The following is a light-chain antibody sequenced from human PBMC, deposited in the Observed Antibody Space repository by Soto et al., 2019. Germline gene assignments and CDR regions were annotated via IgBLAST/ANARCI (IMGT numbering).Light chain of an antibody. Sequence: EIVMTQSPATLSVSPGERATLSCRATQSLSTNLAWYQQKPGQAPRLLIYGASTRATGIPAMFSGSGSGTEFTLTISSLQSEDFAVYYCQQYDSWPTFGQGTKVEIK. CDR1: QSLSTN. V-gene: IGKV3-15*01. CDR2: GAS. CDR3: QQYDSWPT. J-gene: IGKJ1*01.